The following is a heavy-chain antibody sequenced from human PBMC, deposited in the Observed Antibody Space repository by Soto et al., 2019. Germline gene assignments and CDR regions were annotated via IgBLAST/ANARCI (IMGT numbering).Heavy chain of an antibody. J-gene: IGHJ5*01. D-gene: IGHD2-15*01. CDR3: AREGVPLATLPDNSVDS. CDR1: NYTFTNYG. Sequence: QVHLVQSGAEVKKPGASVKVSCKASNYTFTNYGVGWVRQAPGQGLEWMGWVSPSYGKTYYAHKLQGRVTMTADTSTSTLYMELRSLRSDDTAVYFCAREGVPLATLPDNSVDSWGQGTLVTVSS. CDR2: VSPSYGKT. V-gene: IGHV1-18*04.